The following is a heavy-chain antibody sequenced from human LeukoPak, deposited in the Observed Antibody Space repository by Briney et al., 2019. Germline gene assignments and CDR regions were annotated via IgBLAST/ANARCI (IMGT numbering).Heavy chain of an antibody. J-gene: IGHJ3*02. V-gene: IGHV3-74*01. CDR1: GFTFSSYG. CDR3: VRDLFPDAFDI. D-gene: IGHD2-21*01. Sequence: GGSLRLSCAASGFTFSSYGMHWVRQAPGKGLEWVARIDGPGRGTVYADSVKGRFTFPRDNAKNTLSLQMNSLRHDDTAMYYCVRDLFPDAFDIWGQGTRVTVSS. CDR2: IDGPGRGT.